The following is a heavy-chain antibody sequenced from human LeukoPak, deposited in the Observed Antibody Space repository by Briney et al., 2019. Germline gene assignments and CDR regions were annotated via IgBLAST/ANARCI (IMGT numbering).Heavy chain of an antibody. Sequence: GSLRLSCAASGFTISSYWMNWVRQAPGKGLEWVANIKQDGSEKKYVDSVKGRFTISRDNTQNSLYLQMNNLRVEDTAVYYCARAALTMVRGVYFDYWGQGTLVTVSS. CDR2: IKQDGSEK. CDR1: GFTISSYW. D-gene: IGHD3-10*01. CDR3: ARAALTMVRGVYFDY. V-gene: IGHV3-7*01. J-gene: IGHJ4*02.